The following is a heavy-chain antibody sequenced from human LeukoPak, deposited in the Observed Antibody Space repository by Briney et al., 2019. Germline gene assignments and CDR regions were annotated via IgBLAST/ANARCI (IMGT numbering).Heavy chain of an antibody. D-gene: IGHD3-10*01. CDR2: INPNSGGT. CDR1: GYTFTGYY. Sequence: GASVKVSCKASGYTFTGYYMHWVRQAPGQGLEWMGWINPNSGGTNYAQKFQGRVTMTRDTSISTAYMELSRLRSDDTAVYYCASQSNYGSGRTGEFDYWGQGTLVTVSS. CDR3: ASQSNYGSGRTGEFDY. V-gene: IGHV1-2*02. J-gene: IGHJ4*02.